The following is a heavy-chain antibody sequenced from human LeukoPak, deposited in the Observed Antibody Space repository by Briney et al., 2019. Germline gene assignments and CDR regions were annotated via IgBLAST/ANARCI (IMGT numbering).Heavy chain of an antibody. V-gene: IGHV1-18*01. D-gene: IGHD3-3*01. Sequence: GASVTVSCKASGYTFTSYGISWVRQAPGQGLEWMGWISAYNGNTNYAQKLQGRVTMTTDTSTSTAYMELRSLRSDDTAVYYCARAPPVRFLEWLSTYDAFDIWGQGTMVTVSS. CDR3: ARAPPVRFLEWLSTYDAFDI. J-gene: IGHJ3*02. CDR1: GYTFTSYG. CDR2: ISAYNGNT.